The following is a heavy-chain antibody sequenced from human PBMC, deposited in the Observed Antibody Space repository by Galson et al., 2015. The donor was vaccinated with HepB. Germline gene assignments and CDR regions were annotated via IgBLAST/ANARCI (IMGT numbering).Heavy chain of an antibody. CDR1: GGTFSSYA. D-gene: IGHD6-13*01. J-gene: IGHJ4*02. CDR2: IIPILGIA. CDR3: ARIARIGIAAAGFDY. Sequence: SCKASGGTFSSYAISWVRQAPGQGLEWMGRIIPILGIANYAQKFQGRVTITADKSTSTAYMELSSLRSEDTAVYYCARIARIGIAAAGFDYWGQGTLVTVSS. V-gene: IGHV1-69*04.